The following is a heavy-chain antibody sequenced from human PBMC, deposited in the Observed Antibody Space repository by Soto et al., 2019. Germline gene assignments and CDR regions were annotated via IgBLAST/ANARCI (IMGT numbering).Heavy chain of an antibody. J-gene: IGHJ4*02. Sequence: QVQLVQSGAEVKKPGSSVKVSCKASGGTFSSYTISWVRQAPGQGLEWMGRIIPILGIANYAQKFQGRVTITADKSTSTAYMELSSLRSEDTAVYYCAGGLRAQWLVLNLDYWGQGTLVTVSS. D-gene: IGHD6-19*01. CDR2: IIPILGIA. CDR1: GGTFSSYT. V-gene: IGHV1-69*02. CDR3: AGGLRAQWLVLNLDY.